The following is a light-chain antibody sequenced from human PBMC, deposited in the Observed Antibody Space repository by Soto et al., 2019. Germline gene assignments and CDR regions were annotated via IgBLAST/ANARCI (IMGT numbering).Light chain of an antibody. J-gene: IGKJ1*01. CDR1: QNVDKW. Sequence: DILMTQSPSTLSASVGDRVTITCRASQNVDKWLAWYQQKPGKAPKLLIYDASTLESGVPSRFSGGRSGTEFTLTVSSLQPDDFASYYCQQYHTWVTFGQGTKVDFK. V-gene: IGKV1-5*01. CDR3: QQYHTWVT. CDR2: DAS.